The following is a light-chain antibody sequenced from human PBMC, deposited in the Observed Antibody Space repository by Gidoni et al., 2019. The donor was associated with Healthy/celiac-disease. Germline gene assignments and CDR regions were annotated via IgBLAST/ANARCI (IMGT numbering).Light chain of an antibody. Sequence: TQSPGTLSLSPGERATLSCRASQSVSSSYLAWYQQKPGQAPRLLIYGASSRATGIPDRFSGSGSGTDFTLTISRLEPEDFAVYYCQQYGSSPPLTFGGGTKVEIK. CDR3: QQYGSSPPLT. CDR1: QSVSSSY. CDR2: GAS. J-gene: IGKJ4*01. V-gene: IGKV3-20*01.